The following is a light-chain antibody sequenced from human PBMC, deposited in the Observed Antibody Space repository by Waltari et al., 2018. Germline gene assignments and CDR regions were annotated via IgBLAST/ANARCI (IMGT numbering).Light chain of an antibody. CDR1: QSVSSSY. CDR2: GAS. CDR3: QQYGSSPRT. V-gene: IGKV3-20*01. J-gene: IGKJ1*01. Sequence: GTLSLSPGERATLSCRASQSVSSSYLAWYQQKPGQAPRLLIYGASSRDTGIPDRFSGSGSGTDFTLTISRLEPEDFAVYYCQQYGSSPRTFGQGTKVEIK.